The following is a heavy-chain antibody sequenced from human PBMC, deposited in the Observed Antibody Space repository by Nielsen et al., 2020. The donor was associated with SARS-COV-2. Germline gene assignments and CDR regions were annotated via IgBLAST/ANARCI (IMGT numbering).Heavy chain of an antibody. V-gene: IGHV4-61*03. CDR3: SRDLGNYYDSDGYYYNYGMDV. Sequence: SETLSLTCTVSGGSISSGGYYWSWIRQPPGKGLEWIGYIYYSGSTYYNPSLKSRVTISVDASRKYFSLELSSVTAADTAVYYCSRDLGNYYDSDGYYYNYGMDVWGQGTTVTVS. J-gene: IGHJ6*02. D-gene: IGHD3-22*01. CDR2: IYYSGST. CDR1: GGSISSGGYY.